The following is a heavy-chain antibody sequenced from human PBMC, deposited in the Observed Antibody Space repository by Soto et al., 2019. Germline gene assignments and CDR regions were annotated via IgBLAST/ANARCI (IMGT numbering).Heavy chain of an antibody. Sequence: SKTLSLTCTVSGGSISSYYWSWIRQPPGKGLEWIGYIYYSGSTNYNPSLKSRVTISVDTSKNQFSLKLSSVTAADTAVYYCARAYDIPSHYYYYYMDVWGKGTTVTVSS. J-gene: IGHJ6*03. V-gene: IGHV4-59*01. CDR2: IYYSGST. CDR1: GGSISSYY. CDR3: ARAYDIPSHYYYYYMDV. D-gene: IGHD3-9*01.